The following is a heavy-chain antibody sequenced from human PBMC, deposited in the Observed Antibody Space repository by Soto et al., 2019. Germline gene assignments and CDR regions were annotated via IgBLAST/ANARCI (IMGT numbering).Heavy chain of an antibody. Sequence: QVQLVESGGGVVQPGRSLRLSCAASGFTFSSYAMHWVRQAPGKGLEWVAVISYDGSNKYYADSVKGRFTISRDNSENTLYLQMNSLRAEDTAVYYCARVCSESSTVVTLSYYYYYYGMDVWGQGTTVTVSS. V-gene: IGHV3-30-3*01. J-gene: IGHJ6*02. CDR2: ISYDGSNK. CDR3: ARVCSESSTVVTLSYYYYYYGMDV. D-gene: IGHD2-15*01. CDR1: GFTFSSYA.